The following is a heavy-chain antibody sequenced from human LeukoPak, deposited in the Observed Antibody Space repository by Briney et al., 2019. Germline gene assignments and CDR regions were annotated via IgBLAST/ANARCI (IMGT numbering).Heavy chain of an antibody. J-gene: IGHJ4*02. CDR3: VRQFAS. CDR2: VSGSGSTV. Sequence: GGSLGLSCAASGFTFGDHIMNWVRQLPGKRLEWVAYVSGSGSTVYYADSVKGRFTVSRDNGRSSLYLQMNSLRVEDTALYYCVRQFASWGQGTLVTVSS. CDR1: GFTFGDHI. V-gene: IGHV3-48*01.